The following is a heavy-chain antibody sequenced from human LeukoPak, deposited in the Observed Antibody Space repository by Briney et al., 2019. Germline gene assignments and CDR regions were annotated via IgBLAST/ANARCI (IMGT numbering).Heavy chain of an antibody. J-gene: IGHJ4*02. CDR3: VRQFAS. CDR2: VSGSGSTV. Sequence: GGSLGLSCAASGFTFGDHIMNWVRQLPGKRLEWVAYVSGSGSTVYYADSVKGRFTVSRDNGRSSLYLQMNSLRVEDTALYYCVRQFASWGQGTLVTVSS. CDR1: GFTFGDHI. V-gene: IGHV3-48*01.